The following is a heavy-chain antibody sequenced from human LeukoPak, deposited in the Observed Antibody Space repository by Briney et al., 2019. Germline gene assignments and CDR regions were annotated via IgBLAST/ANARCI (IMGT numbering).Heavy chain of an antibody. V-gene: IGHV4-39*07. CDR2: IYYSGST. CDR3: ASSSWLKDANFDS. Sequence: PSETLSLTCTVSGASISSSNYYWGWIRQPPGKGLEWIASIYYSGSTNYNPSLKSRLTISLHTSKNQFSLKLNSVTAADTAVYYCASSSWLKDANFDSWGQGTLVTVSS. J-gene: IGHJ4*02. CDR1: GASISSSNYY. D-gene: IGHD6-13*01.